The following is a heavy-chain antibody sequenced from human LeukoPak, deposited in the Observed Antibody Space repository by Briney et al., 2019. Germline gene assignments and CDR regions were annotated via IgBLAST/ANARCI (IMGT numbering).Heavy chain of an antibody. CDR2: ISYDGSNK. J-gene: IGHJ6*03. CDR3: ARDDSSSWNYYYYYYMDV. Sequence: GRSLRLSCAASGFTFSSYAMHWVRQAPGKGLEWVAVISYDGSNKYYADSVKGRFTISRDNAKNSLYLQMNSLRAEDTAVYYCARDDSSSWNYYYYYYMDVWGKGTTVTVSS. V-gene: IGHV3-30*04. D-gene: IGHD6-13*01. CDR1: GFTFSSYA.